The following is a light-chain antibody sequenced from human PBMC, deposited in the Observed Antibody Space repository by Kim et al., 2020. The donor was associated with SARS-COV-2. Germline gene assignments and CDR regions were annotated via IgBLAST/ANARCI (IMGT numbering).Light chain of an antibody. V-gene: IGKV4-1*01. J-gene: IGKJ2*01. CDR3: QQYYSTPPF. CDR1: QSVLYSSNNKNY. Sequence: DIVMTQSPDSLAVSLGERATINCKSSQSVLYSSNNKNYLAWYQQKPGQPPKLLIYWASTRESGVPDRFSGSGSGTDFTLTISSLQAEDVAVYYCQQYYSTPPFFGQGTKLEI. CDR2: WAS.